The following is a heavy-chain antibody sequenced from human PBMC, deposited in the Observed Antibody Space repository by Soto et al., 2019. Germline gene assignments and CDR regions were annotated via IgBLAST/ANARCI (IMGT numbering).Heavy chain of an antibody. J-gene: IGHJ4*02. V-gene: IGHV3-11*01. CDR1: RFYFGDYY. Sequence: LRLSCTGSRFYFGDYYMSWIRQAPGEGPEWVSYVDSGDGTRYYTDSVKGRFTISRDNAKETVSLQKSSLRVEATALYYCVPRYYSTSWFPFDRWGQGTLVTVSS. D-gene: IGHD2-2*01. CDR2: VDSGDGTR. CDR3: VPRYYSTSWFPFDR.